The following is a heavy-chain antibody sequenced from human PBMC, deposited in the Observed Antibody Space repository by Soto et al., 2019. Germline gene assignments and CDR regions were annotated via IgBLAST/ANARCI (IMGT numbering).Heavy chain of an antibody. V-gene: IGHV1-2*04. CDR3: ARGGSIAAADAFDI. D-gene: IGHD6-13*01. Sequence: ASVKVSCKASGYTFTGYYMHWVRQAPGQGLEWMGWINPNSGGTNYAQKFQGWVTMTRDTSISTAYMELSRLRSDDTAVYYCARGGSIAAADAFDIWGQGTMVTVSS. CDR2: INPNSGGT. J-gene: IGHJ3*02. CDR1: GYTFTGYY.